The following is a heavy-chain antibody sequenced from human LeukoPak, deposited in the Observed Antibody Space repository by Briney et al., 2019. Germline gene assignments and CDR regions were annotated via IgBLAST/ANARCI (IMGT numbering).Heavy chain of an antibody. CDR2: ISYDGSNK. CDR1: GFTFSSYA. V-gene: IGHV3-30-3*01. Sequence: GRSLRLSCAASGFTFSSYAMHWVRQAPGKGLEWVAVISYDGSNKYYADSVKGRFTISRDNSKNTLYLQMNSLRSEDTAVYYCARGLRGYNYGSTPDYWGQGTLVTVSS. D-gene: IGHD5-18*01. J-gene: IGHJ4*02. CDR3: ARGLRGYNYGSTPDY.